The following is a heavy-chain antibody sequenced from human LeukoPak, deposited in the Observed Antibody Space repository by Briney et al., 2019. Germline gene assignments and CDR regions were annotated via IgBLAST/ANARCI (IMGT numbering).Heavy chain of an antibody. CDR1: GGSISSGAYY. CDR3: ARDHIAAAGYRHFDY. V-gene: IGHV4-31*03. D-gene: IGHD6-13*01. J-gene: IGHJ4*02. Sequence: SQTLSLTCTVSGGSISSGAYYWSCIRQHPGKGLEWIGYIYYSGSTYYNPSLKSRVTISVDTSKNQFSLRLSSVTAADTAVYYCARDHIAAAGYRHFDYWGQGTLVTVSS. CDR2: IYYSGST.